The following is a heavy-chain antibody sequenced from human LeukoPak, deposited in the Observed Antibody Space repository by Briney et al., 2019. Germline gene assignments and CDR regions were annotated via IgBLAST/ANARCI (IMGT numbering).Heavy chain of an antibody. CDR2: ISWSSGSI. Sequence: GGSLRLSCAASGFTFDDYAMHWVRQAPGKGLEWVSGISWSSGSIGYADSVKGRFTISRDNAKNSLYLQMNSLRAEDTALYYCAKDRYSGYAYYFDYWGQGTLVTVSS. D-gene: IGHD5-12*01. CDR3: AKDRYSGYAYYFDY. V-gene: IGHV3-9*01. CDR1: GFTFDDYA. J-gene: IGHJ4*02.